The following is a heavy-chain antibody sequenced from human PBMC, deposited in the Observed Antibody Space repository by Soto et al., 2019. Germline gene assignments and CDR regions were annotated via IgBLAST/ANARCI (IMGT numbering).Heavy chain of an antibody. D-gene: IGHD3-3*01. V-gene: IGHV3-23*01. CDR1: GFLFNSHA. J-gene: IGHJ4*02. Sequence: GGSLRLSCAASGFLFNSHAMSWVRQAPGKGLEWVAAISGRGSSTYYLDSVKGRFIVSRDNSKNKLYLQMNGLRAEDTAVYYCAKTREGHDFWSGQITHGYFDYWGQGIQVTVPQ. CDR2: ISGRGSST. CDR3: AKTREGHDFWSGQITHGYFDY.